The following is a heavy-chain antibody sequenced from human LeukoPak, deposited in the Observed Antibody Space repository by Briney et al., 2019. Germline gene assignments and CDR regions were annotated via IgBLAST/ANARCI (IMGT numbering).Heavy chain of an antibody. CDR1: GYTLTELS. CDR3: ARGVNALGY. Sequence: ASVKVSCKVSGYTLTELSMHWVRQAPGKGLEWMGWISAYNGNTNYAQKLQGRVTMTTDTSTSTAYMELRSLRSDDTAVYYCARGVNALGYWGQGTLVTVSS. CDR2: ISAYNGNT. J-gene: IGHJ4*02. V-gene: IGHV1-18*01.